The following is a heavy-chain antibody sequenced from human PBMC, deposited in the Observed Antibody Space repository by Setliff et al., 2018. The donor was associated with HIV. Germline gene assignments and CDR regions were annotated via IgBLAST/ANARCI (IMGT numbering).Heavy chain of an antibody. CDR2: IYHSGST. Sequence: SETLSLTCAVYGGSFSGYYWSWIRQPPGKGLEWIGEIYHSGSTNYNPSLKSRVTISVDKSKNQFSLKLTSVTAADTAVYYCARRNMYYYDSRRGSFDYWGQGTLVTVSS. D-gene: IGHD3-22*01. J-gene: IGHJ4*02. CDR1: GGSFSGYY. CDR3: ARRNMYYYDSRRGSFDY. V-gene: IGHV4-34*01.